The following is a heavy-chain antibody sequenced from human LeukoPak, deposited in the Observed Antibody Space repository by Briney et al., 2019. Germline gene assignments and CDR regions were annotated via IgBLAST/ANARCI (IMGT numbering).Heavy chain of an antibody. J-gene: IGHJ4*02. CDR3: ARITMIVGGFDY. CDR1: GFTFSNAW. V-gene: IGHV3-66*01. Sequence: PGGSLRLSCAASGFTFSNAWMSWVRQAPGKGLEWVSVIYSGGSTYYADSVKGRFTISRDNSKNTLYLQMNSLRAEDTAVYYCARITMIVGGFDYWGQGTLVTVSS. D-gene: IGHD3-22*01. CDR2: IYSGGST.